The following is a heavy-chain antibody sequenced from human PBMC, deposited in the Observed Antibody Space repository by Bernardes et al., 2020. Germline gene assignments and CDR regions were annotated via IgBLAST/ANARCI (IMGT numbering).Heavy chain of an antibody. CDR3: AQRETMFRGIRG. J-gene: IGHJ4*02. Sequence: SGPTLVKPTQTLTLTCTFSGFSLSTSGVGVGWIRQPPGKALEWLAFIHWNDDKRYSPSLKSRLTITKDTSKPQVVLTMTNMDPVDTATYYCAQRETMFRGIRGWGQGTLVTVSS. D-gene: IGHD3-10*01. V-gene: IGHV2-5*01. CDR1: GFSLSTSGVG. CDR2: IHWNDDK.